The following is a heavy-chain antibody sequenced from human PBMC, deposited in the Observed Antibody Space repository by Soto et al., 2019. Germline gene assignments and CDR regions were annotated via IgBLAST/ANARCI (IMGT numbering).Heavy chain of an antibody. D-gene: IGHD6-6*01. J-gene: IGHJ4*02. V-gene: IGHV1-18*01. CDR2: ISAYNGNT. Sequence: QVQLVQSGTEVKRPGASVKVSSKATGYTFGNYGISWVRQAPGQGLEWMGWISAYNGNTNYAQNFQGRVTMTTDTSTSTAYMELRSLRSDDTAVYYCARDRSSSDYWGQGTLVTVSS. CDR3: ARDRSSSDY. CDR1: GYTFGNYG.